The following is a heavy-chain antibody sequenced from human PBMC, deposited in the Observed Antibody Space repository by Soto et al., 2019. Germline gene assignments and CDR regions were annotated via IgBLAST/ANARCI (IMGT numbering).Heavy chain of an antibody. Sequence: EVQLLESGGGLVQPGGSLRLSCAASGFDFNNYDMSWGRQAPGKGLEWVSSVSESGDSTYYADSVKGRFTISRDNSKNTLYLEMNSLRAEDTALYYCVCISWGSWGQGTLVFVSS. D-gene: IGHD3-16*01. V-gene: IGHV3-23*01. CDR1: GFDFNNYD. CDR2: VSESGDST. J-gene: IGHJ5*02. CDR3: VCISWGS.